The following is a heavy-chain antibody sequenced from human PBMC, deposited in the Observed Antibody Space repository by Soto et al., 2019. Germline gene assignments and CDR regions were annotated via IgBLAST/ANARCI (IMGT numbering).Heavy chain of an antibody. V-gene: IGHV5-51*01. CDR1: GYKVSTLHNVTSYW. CDR2: IYPGDSDT. Sequence: GESLKIACMGSGYKVSTLHNVTSYWIAWGRQMPGEGLEWMAIIYPGDSDTRYSPSFQGQVTISADKSISTAYLQWSSLKASDTAMYYCARQQDWFDPWGQGTLVTVSS. J-gene: IGHJ5*02. CDR3: ARQQDWFDP.